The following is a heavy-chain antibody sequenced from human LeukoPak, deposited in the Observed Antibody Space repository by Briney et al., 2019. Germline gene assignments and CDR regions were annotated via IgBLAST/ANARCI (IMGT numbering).Heavy chain of an antibody. D-gene: IGHD6-13*01. Sequence: PGGSLRLSCAASGFTFSSYGVHWVRQAPGKGLEWVAFIRYDGSNKYYADSVKGRFTISRDNSKNTLYLQMNSLRAEDTAVYYCANLFVAGIAALTPFDYWGQGTLVTVSS. CDR3: ANLFVAGIAALTPFDY. J-gene: IGHJ4*02. CDR2: IRYDGSNK. CDR1: GFTFSSYG. V-gene: IGHV3-30*02.